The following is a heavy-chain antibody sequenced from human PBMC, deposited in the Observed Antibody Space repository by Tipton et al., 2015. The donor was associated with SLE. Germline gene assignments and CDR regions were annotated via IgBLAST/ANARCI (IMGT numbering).Heavy chain of an antibody. D-gene: IGHD6-6*01. CDR3: ARVMYSSSSFDY. J-gene: IGHJ4*02. CDR1: GGSFSGYY. CDR2: INHSGST. Sequence: TLSLTCAVYGGSFSGYYWSWIRQPPGKGLEWIGEINHSGSTNYNPSLKSRVTISVDTSKNQFSLKLSSVTAADTAVYYCARVMYSSSSFDYWGQGTLVTASS. V-gene: IGHV4-34*01.